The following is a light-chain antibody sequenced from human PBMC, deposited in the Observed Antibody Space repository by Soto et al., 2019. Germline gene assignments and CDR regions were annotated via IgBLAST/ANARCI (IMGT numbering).Light chain of an antibody. CDR2: EGT. CDR1: SSDVGSSNL. CDR3: CSFARGSTSYV. J-gene: IGLJ1*01. V-gene: IGLV2-23*01. Sequence: QSVLTHPASGSGSPEQSIAISSTGTSSDVGSSNLLSCYQHHPGKAPKLIIYEGTRRPSGVSGRFSGSMSGNTASLTISGFQAEDEAEAYCCSFARGSTSYVFGTGTKLTVL.